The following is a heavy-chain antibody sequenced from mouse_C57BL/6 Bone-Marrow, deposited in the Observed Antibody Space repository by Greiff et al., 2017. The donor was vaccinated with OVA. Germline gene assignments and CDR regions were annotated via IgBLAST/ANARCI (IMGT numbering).Heavy chain of an antibody. J-gene: IGHJ4*01. D-gene: IGHD5-5*01. CDR2: ISDGGSYT. Sequence: EVKLMESGGGLVKPGGSLKLSCAASGFTFSSYAMSWVRQTPEKRLEWVATISDGGSYTYYPDNVKGRFTISRDNAKNNLYLQMSHLKSEDTAMYYCARDSTTYMDYWGQGTSVTVSS. V-gene: IGHV5-4*01. CDR3: ARDSTTYMDY. CDR1: GFTFSSYA.